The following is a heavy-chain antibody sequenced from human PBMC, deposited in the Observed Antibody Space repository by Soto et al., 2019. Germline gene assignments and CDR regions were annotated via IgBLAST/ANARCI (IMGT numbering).Heavy chain of an antibody. CDR2: IYYSGST. CDR3: ARLDGNSADYYYGMDV. V-gene: IGHV4-39*01. D-gene: IGHD6-19*01. J-gene: IGHJ6*02. CDR1: GGSITSSIFC. Sequence: ETLSLTCTVSGGSITSSIFCWGWIRQPPGKGLEWIGTIYYSGSTYYNPSLQSRVTISVDTSKNQFSLKLSSVTAADTAVYYCARLDGNSADYYYGMDVWGRGTTVTVSS.